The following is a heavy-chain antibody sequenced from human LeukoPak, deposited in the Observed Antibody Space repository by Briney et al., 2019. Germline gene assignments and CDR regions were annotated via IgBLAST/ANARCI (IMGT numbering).Heavy chain of an antibody. CDR2: IYSGGST. Sequence: GRSLRLSCAASGFTVSSNYMSWVRQAPGKGLEWVSVIYSGGSTYYADSVKGRFTISRDNSKNTLYLQMNSLRAEDTAVYYCARNSYGGNEGSYFDYWGQGTLVTVSS. D-gene: IGHD4-23*01. CDR3: ARNSYGGNEGSYFDY. J-gene: IGHJ4*02. CDR1: GFTVSSNY. V-gene: IGHV3-53*01.